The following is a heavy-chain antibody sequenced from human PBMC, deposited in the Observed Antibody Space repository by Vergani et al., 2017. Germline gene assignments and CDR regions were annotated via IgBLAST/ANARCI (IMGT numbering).Heavy chain of an antibody. CDR3: ARMGGYXEGDAFRIGYFDS. Sequence: QVQLQESGPGLVKPSQTLTLTCSVSGDSISSGVYYWNWIRQHPGKGLEWIGYIYSTGSTHHNPSLRRRINMSVDTSKNQFSLKLNSVTDADTAMYYCARMGGYXEGDAFRIGYFDSWGPGILVTVSS. CDR1: GDSISSGVYY. V-gene: IGHV4-31*03. CDR2: IYSTGST. J-gene: IGHJ4*02. D-gene: IGHD2-2*01.